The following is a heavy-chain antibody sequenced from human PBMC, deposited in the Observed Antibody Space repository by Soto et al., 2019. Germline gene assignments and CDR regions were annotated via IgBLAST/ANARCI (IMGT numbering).Heavy chain of an antibody. D-gene: IGHD3-10*01. J-gene: IGHJ4*02. CDR1: GGSISGYY. CDR2: IYYSGST. CDR3: ATLYGSGSSVYYFDY. V-gene: IGHV4-59*01. Sequence: SETLSLTCTVSGGSISGYYWSWIRQPPGKGLEWIGYIYYSGSTNYNPSLKSRVTISVDTSKNQFSLKLSSVTAADTAVYYCATLYGSGSSVYYFDYWGQGTLVTVSS.